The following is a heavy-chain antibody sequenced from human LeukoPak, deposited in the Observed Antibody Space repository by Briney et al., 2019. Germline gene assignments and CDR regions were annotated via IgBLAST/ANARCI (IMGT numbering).Heavy chain of an antibody. D-gene: IGHD2-15*01. CDR2: INPSGGST. Sequence: ASVKVSCKAFGYTFTTYCMHWVRQAPGQGLEWMGIINPSGGSTFYAQKFQGRVTMTRDTSTSTVYMELSSLRSEDTAVYYCARRYCSGGSCSFEYWGQGTLVTVSS. J-gene: IGHJ4*02. CDR3: ARRYCSGGSCSFEY. V-gene: IGHV1-46*01. CDR1: GYTFTTYC.